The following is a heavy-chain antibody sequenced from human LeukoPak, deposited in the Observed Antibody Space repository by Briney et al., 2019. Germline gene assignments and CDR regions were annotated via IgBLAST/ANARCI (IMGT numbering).Heavy chain of an antibody. CDR1: GFTVSSNY. CDR3: ARGAVALIGGVDY. Sequence: GGSLRLSCAASGFTVSSNYMSWVRQAPGKGLEWVSVIYSGGSTYYADSVKGRFTISRDNSKNTLYLQMNRRRAEDMAVYDCARGAVALIGGVDYWGQGTLVTVSS. CDR2: IYSGGST. D-gene: IGHD6-19*01. J-gene: IGHJ4*02. V-gene: IGHV3-53*01.